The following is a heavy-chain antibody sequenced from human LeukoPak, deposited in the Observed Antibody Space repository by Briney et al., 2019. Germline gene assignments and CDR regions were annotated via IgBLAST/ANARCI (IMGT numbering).Heavy chain of an antibody. CDR1: GFTFSTYG. CDR3: AMFGDYGEY. V-gene: IGHV3-30*02. CDR2: IRYVGINK. J-gene: IGHJ4*02. Sequence: GGSLRLSCAASGFTFSTYGMHWVRQAPGQGLEWVSFIRYVGINKYDADSVKGRFTICRDNSKDTLYLQMNSLRPEDTALDYCAMFGDYGEYWGQGTLVIVSS. D-gene: IGHD4-17*01.